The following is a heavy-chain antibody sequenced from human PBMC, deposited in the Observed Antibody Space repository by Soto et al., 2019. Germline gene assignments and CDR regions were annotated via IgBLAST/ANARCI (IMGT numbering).Heavy chain of an antibody. CDR2: ISYDGSNK. Sequence: QVQLVESGGGVVQPGRSLRLSCAASRFTFSGYGMHWVRQAPGKGLEWVAVISYDGSNKFYADSVKGRFTISRDNSKNTLYLQMNSLRAEDTAVYYCAKGGRAYCGGDCRYYFDYWGQGPLVTVSS. CDR1: RFTFSGYG. CDR3: AKGGRAYCGGDCRYYFDY. D-gene: IGHD2-21*02. V-gene: IGHV3-30*18. J-gene: IGHJ4*02.